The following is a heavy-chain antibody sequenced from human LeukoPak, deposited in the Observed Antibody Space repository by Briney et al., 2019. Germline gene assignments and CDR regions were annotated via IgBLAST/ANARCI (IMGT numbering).Heavy chain of an antibody. V-gene: IGHV3-48*03. CDR2: MSNSGRTI. D-gene: IGHD6-19*01. CDR1: GFTFSSFE. Sequence: PGWSLRLSCAASGFTFSSFEMNWVRQAPGKGLEWVSYMSNSGRTIYYTDSVKGRFTISRDNAKNSLYLQMNSLRAEDTAVYYCARGVGSGWFDYWGQRTLVTVSS. J-gene: IGHJ4*02. CDR3: ARGVGSGWFDY.